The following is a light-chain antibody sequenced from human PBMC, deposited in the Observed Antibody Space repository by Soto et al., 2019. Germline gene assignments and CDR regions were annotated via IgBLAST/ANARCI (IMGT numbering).Light chain of an antibody. CDR3: QQRSNWPPIT. V-gene: IGKV3D-20*02. CDR2: GAS. J-gene: IGKJ5*01. CDR1: QSVSNNY. Sequence: EIVLTQSPATLSLSPGERATLSCRASQSVSNNYLAWYQQKPGQAPRLLIYGASNRATGIPDRFSGSGSGTDFTLTISRLEPEDFAVYYCQQRSNWPPITFGQGTRLEI.